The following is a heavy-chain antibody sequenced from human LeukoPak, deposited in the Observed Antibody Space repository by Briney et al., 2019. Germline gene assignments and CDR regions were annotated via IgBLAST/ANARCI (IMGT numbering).Heavy chain of an antibody. CDR2: TYYSGST. CDR1: GGSISSYY. D-gene: IGHD6-6*01. CDR3: ARQGVSSSSWQSGYYYYGMDV. Sequence: PSETLSLTCTVSGGSISSYYWSWIRQPPGKGLEWIGYTYYSGSTNYNPSLKSRVTISVDTSKNQFSLKLSSVTAADTAVYYCARQGVSSSSWQSGYYYYGMDVWGQGTTVTVSS. J-gene: IGHJ6*02. V-gene: IGHV4-59*01.